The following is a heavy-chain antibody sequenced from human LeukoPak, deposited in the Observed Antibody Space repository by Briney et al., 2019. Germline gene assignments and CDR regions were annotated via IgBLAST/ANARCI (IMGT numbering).Heavy chain of an antibody. Sequence: ASVKVSCKASGYTFTSYDINWVRQATGQGLEWMGWMNPNSGNTGYAQKFQGRVTMTRDTSTSTVYMELSSLRSEDTAVYYCARDLVSGYSFDYWGQGTLVTVSS. V-gene: IGHV1-8*01. D-gene: IGHD6-19*01. CDR3: ARDLVSGYSFDY. CDR1: GYTFTSYD. J-gene: IGHJ4*02. CDR2: MNPNSGNT.